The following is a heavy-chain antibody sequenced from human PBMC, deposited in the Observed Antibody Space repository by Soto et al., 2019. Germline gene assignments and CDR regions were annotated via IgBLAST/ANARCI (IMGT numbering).Heavy chain of an antibody. CDR2: INHSGST. V-gene: IGHV4-34*01. Sequence: TSETLSLTCAVYGGSFSGYYWSWIRQPPGKGLEWIGEINHSGSTNYNPSLKSRVTISVDTSKNQFSLKLSSVTAADTAVYYCALDTYYDFWSGYYLDDYWGQGTLVTVSS. D-gene: IGHD3-3*01. CDR1: GGSFSGYY. CDR3: ALDTYYDFWSGYYLDDY. J-gene: IGHJ4*02.